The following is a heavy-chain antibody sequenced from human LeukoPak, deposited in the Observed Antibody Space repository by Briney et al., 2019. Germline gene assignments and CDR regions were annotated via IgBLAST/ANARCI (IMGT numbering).Heavy chain of an antibody. CDR2: INHSGST. CDR3: ARVSHTYSSSWDY. CDR1: GGSFSGYY. V-gene: IGHV4-34*01. J-gene: IGHJ4*02. D-gene: IGHD6-13*01. Sequence: SETLSLTCAVYGGSFSGYYWSWIRQPPGKGLEWIGEINHSGSTNYNPSLKSRVTISVDTSKNQFSLKLSSVTAADTAVYYCARVSHTYSSSWDYWGQGTLVTVSS.